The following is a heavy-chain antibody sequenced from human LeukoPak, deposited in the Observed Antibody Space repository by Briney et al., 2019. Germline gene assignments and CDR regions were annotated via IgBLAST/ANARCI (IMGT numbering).Heavy chain of an antibody. Sequence: GGSLRLSCAASGFTFSSYAMHWVRQAPGKGQEYVSAISSNGGSTYYANSVKGRFTISRDNSKNTLYLQMGSLRAEDMAVYYCARGPGGDDAFDIWGQGTMVTVSS. J-gene: IGHJ3*02. V-gene: IGHV3-64*01. D-gene: IGHD3-10*01. CDR2: ISSNGGST. CDR3: ARGPGGDDAFDI. CDR1: GFTFSSYA.